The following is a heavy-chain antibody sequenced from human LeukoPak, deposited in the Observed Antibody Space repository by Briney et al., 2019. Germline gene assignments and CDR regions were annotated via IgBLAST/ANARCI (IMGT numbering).Heavy chain of an antibody. CDR3: ARAFYYDSSGYYNDY. CDR2: ISSSSTI. D-gene: IGHD3-22*01. Sequence: GGSLRLSCGASGFTFSRYVMSWIRQAPGKGLEWVSYISSSSTIYYADSVKGRFTISRDNAKNSLYLQMNSLRAEDTAVYYCARAFYYDSSGYYNDYWGQGTLVTVSS. CDR1: GFTFSRYV. J-gene: IGHJ4*02. V-gene: IGHV3-48*01.